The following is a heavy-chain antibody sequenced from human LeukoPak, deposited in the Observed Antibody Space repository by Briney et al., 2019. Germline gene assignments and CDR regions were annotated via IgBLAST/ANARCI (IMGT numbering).Heavy chain of an antibody. D-gene: IGHD6-6*01. V-gene: IGHV1-18*01. CDR1: GYTFTSYG. CDR2: ISAYNGNT. CDR3: ARAEYSSSFDAFDI. J-gene: IGHJ3*02. Sequence: AASVKVSCKASGYTFTSYGISWVRQAPGQGLEWMGWISAYNGNTNYAQKLQGRVTMTTDTSTSTAYMELRSLRSDDTAVYCCARAEYSSSFDAFDIWGQGTMVTVSS.